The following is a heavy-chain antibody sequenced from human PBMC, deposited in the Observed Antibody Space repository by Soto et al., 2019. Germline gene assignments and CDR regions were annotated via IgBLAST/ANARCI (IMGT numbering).Heavy chain of an antibody. CDR3: ALRSMAVVPEY. V-gene: IGHV4-59*01. Sequence: QVQLQESGPGLVKPSETLSLTCAVSGDSISSYYCMWIRQPPGKGLESIGYLYYGRSANSNPSLTSRVTLSVTTSTNQCSLTLSSMTAADTAVYYCALRSMAVVPEYWGQGTLVIVSS. D-gene: IGHD3-22*01. CDR1: GDSISSYY. J-gene: IGHJ4*02. CDR2: LYYGRSA.